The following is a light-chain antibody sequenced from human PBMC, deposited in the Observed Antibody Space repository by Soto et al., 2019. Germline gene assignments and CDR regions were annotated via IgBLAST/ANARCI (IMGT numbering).Light chain of an antibody. Sequence: DIQMTQSPSSLSASVGDRVTITCRASQSISSFLNWYQQKPGKAPKLLIYAASSLQSGVPSRFIGSRSGTDFTLTISSLQPEDFATYSCQQSYSAPYTFGQGTKLEIK. J-gene: IGKJ2*01. CDR3: QQSYSAPYT. CDR1: QSISSF. CDR2: AAS. V-gene: IGKV1-39*01.